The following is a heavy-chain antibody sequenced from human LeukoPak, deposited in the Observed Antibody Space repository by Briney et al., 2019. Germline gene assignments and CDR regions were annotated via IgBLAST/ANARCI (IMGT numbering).Heavy chain of an antibody. CDR3: AGLLPDLDY. Sequence: SETLSLTCTVSGGSISSSSYYWGWIRQPPGTGLEWIGSIYYSGSTYYNPSLKSRVTISVDTSKNQFSLKLSSVTAADTAVYYCAGLLPDLDYWGQGTLVTVSS. V-gene: IGHV4-39*01. CDR1: GGSISSSSYY. D-gene: IGHD1-26*01. J-gene: IGHJ4*02. CDR2: IYYSGST.